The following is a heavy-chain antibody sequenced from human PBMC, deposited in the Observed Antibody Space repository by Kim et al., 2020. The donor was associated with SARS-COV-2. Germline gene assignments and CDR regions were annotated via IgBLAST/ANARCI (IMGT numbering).Heavy chain of an antibody. CDR2: IWYDGSKK. D-gene: IGHD3-3*01. V-gene: IGHV3-33*01. J-gene: IGHJ4*02. CDR3: ARDNDRGCHYDQFDY. CDR1: GFRFSSYG. Sequence: GGSLRLSCAVSGFRFSSYGMHWVRQAPGKGLEWVAVIWYDGSKKYYRDSVKGRFTVSRDDSKNTVYLEMNSLRVEDTAVYHCARDNDRGCHYDQFDYWGQGTLVTVSS.